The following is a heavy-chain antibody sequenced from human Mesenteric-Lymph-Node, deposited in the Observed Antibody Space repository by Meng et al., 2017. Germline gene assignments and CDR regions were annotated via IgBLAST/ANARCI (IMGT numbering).Heavy chain of an antibody. CDR3: ARDRTGYPFSFEY. D-gene: IGHD3/OR15-3a*01. V-gene: IGHV4-31*03. J-gene: IGHJ4*02. CDR2: IYYSGST. CDR1: GDSISRESSF. Sequence: LRLSCTVSGDSISRESSFWSWIRQHPGKGLEWIGYIYYSGSTYYKPSLKSRLTISADTSKNQFSLKLSSVTVADTAVYFCARDRTGYPFSFEYWGQGTLVTVSS.